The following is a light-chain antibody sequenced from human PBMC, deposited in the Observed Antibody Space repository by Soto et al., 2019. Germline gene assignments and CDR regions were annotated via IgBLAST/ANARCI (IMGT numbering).Light chain of an antibody. J-gene: IGKJ3*01. Sequence: EIVMTQSPATLSVSPGERATLSCRASQSVSSNLAWYQQKPGQAPRLLIYGASTRATGIPARFIGSGSGTEFTLTISSLQPEDFAVYHCQQYNNWPPFTFGPGTKVDIK. CDR2: GAS. CDR3: QQYNNWPPFT. V-gene: IGKV3-15*01. CDR1: QSVSSN.